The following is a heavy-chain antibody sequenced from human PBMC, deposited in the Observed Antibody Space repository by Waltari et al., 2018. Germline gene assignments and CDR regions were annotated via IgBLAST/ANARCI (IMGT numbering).Heavy chain of an antibody. Sequence: QAQLQELGPGQVKPSETLSFRCAVSGDSISPAPFSCGWVRQPQGKGLEWVGSVYYNGYKFYNPSLKSRLTLSMDTSNNHFSLSLTSVTAADTAVYYCVRQRSADFWSGYFDLWGQGTLVTVSS. CDR2: VYYNGYK. CDR1: GDSISPAPFS. D-gene: IGHD3-3*01. CDR3: VRQRSADFWSGYFDL. J-gene: IGHJ4*02. V-gene: IGHV4-39*01.